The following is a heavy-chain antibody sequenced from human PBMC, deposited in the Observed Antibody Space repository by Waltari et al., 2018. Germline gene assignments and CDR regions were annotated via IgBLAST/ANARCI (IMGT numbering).Heavy chain of an antibody. V-gene: IGHV4-59*01. D-gene: IGHD2-2*01. CDR3: ARGRDSTGG. CDR2: IDYSGST. Sequence: QVQLQESGPGLVKPSEPLSLTCTVTGGSISSYYWSWIRQPPGKGLEWIGYIDYSGSTNYNPSLKSRVTISVDTSKNQFSLKLSSVTAADTAVYYCARGRDSTGGWGQGTLVTVSS. J-gene: IGHJ4*02. CDR1: GGSISSYY.